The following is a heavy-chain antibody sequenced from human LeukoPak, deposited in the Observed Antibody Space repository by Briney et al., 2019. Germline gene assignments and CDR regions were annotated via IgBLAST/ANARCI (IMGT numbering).Heavy chain of an antibody. D-gene: IGHD1-26*01. Sequence: SVKVSCKASGDTFTSYAISWVRQAPGQGLEWMGRIIPIFGIANYAQKFQGRVTINAHKSTSTAYTELSSLGSEDTAVYCCAREEKELWVVDYWGQGTLVTVSS. CDR3: AREEKELWVVDY. CDR2: IIPIFGIA. CDR1: GDTFTSYA. J-gene: IGHJ4*02. V-gene: IGHV1-69*04.